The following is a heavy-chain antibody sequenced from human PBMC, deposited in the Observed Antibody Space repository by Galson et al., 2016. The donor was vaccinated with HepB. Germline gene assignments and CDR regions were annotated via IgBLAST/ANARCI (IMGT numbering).Heavy chain of an antibody. CDR2: ISGYSGDT. Sequence: QSGAEVKKPGESLKISCKGSGYTFTHYGITWVRQAPGQGLEWMEWISGYSGDTKYAQKVQGRVTMTTDTSTTTAFLELRSLRSDDTAVYYGARAEDIDIVPPGIYYYYGMDVWGQGTTVTVSS. J-gene: IGHJ6*02. CDR1: GYTFTHYG. CDR3: ARAEDIDIVPPGIYYYYGMDV. V-gene: IGHV1-18*01. D-gene: IGHD2/OR15-2a*01.